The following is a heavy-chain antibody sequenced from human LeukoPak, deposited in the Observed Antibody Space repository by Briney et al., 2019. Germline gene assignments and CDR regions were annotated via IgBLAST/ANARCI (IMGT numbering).Heavy chain of an antibody. D-gene: IGHD4-23*01. J-gene: IGHJ5*02. CDR3: ARTTTVVNWFDP. Sequence: ASVKVSCKASGYTFTSYYMHWVRQAPGQGLEWMGIINPSGGSTSYAQKFQGRVTMTRDMSTSTVYMELSSLRSEDTAVYYCARTTTVVNWFDPWGQGTLVTVSS. CDR2: INPSGGST. CDR1: GYTFTSYY. V-gene: IGHV1-46*01.